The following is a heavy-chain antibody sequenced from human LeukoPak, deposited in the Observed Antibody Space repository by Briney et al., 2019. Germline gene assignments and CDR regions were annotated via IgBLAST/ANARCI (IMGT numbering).Heavy chain of an antibody. V-gene: IGHV4-34*01. J-gene: IGHJ6*03. CDR2: INHSGST. CDR1: GGSFSGCY. D-gene: IGHD6-25*01. Sequence: SETLSLTCAVYGGSFSGCYWSWIRQPPGKGLEWIGEINHSGSTNYNPSLKSRVTISVDTSKNQFSLKLSSVTAADTAVYYCAGGEAADIFYYYYYMDVWGKGTTVTVSS. CDR3: AGGEAADIFYYYYYMDV.